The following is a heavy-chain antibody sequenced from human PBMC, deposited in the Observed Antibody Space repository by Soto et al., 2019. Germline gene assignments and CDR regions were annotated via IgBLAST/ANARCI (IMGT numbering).Heavy chain of an antibody. CDR3: AHSGGSERIDTFDM. J-gene: IGHJ3*02. Sequence: SGLTLVNPTQTLTLTCTFSGFSLTTTGMCVTWIRQPPGTALEWLALIDWADDKYYSTSLKTRLTIPKDTSKNQVVLKMTNMDPVDTATYYCAHSGGSERIDTFDMWGQGTMVTVSS. D-gene: IGHD1-26*01. V-gene: IGHV2-70*12. CDR1: GFSLTTTGMC. CDR2: IDWADDK.